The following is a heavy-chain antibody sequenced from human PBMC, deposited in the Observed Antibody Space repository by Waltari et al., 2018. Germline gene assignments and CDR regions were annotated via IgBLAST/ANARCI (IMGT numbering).Heavy chain of an antibody. Sequence: QLQLQESGPGLVKPSATLSLTCSVSGVSIPSNRHYLGWIRQPPGQGLEWIGTRSYSGATYSSPALKSRVTISRDTSKNQLSLKLGSVTAADTAIYYCATYIGASVGTAAFDVWGQGTMVSVSS. CDR1: GVSIPSNRHY. CDR2: RSYSGAT. CDR3: ATYIGASVGTAAFDV. V-gene: IGHV4-39*01. J-gene: IGHJ3*01. D-gene: IGHD1-1*01.